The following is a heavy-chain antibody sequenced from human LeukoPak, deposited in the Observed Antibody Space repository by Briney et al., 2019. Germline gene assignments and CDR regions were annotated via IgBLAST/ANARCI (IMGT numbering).Heavy chain of an antibody. J-gene: IGHJ5*02. Sequence: SETLSLTCSVSGGSSSTYYWNWIRQTPGKGLELLGSISNGNTDDNPSLRSRDPISVDTSKNQFSLKLTSVTAADTAVYYCARDKAHSYGRYFDPWGQGALVTVSS. V-gene: IGHV4-59*01. CDR2: ISNGNT. CDR3: ARDKAHSYGRYFDP. CDR1: GGSSSTYY. D-gene: IGHD5-18*01.